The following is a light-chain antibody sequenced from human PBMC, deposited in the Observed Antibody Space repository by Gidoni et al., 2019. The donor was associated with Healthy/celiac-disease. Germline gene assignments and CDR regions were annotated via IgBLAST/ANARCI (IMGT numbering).Light chain of an antibody. V-gene: IGKV1-39*01. Sequence: DIQMTQSPSSLSASVGDRVTITCRASQSISSYLNWYQQKPGKAPKLLIYAASSLQSGVPSRFSGSGSGTDFTLTISSLQPEDFASYYCQQSYSSPQTFGQXTKVEMK. CDR2: AAS. CDR3: QQSYSSPQT. J-gene: IGKJ1*01. CDR1: QSISSY.